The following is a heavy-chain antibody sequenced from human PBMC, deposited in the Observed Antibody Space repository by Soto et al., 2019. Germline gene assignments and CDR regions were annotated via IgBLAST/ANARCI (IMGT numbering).Heavy chain of an antibody. V-gene: IGHV4-31*03. CDR1: GGSISSGGYY. CDR3: AREYYDSSGYYYVDY. D-gene: IGHD3-22*01. Sequence: PSETLSLTCTVCGGSISSGGYYWSWIRQHPGKGLEWIGYIYHTGNTFYNPSLKSRVAISVDTSKNQFSLKLSSVTAADTAVYYCAREYYDSSGYYYVDYWGQGTLVTVSS. J-gene: IGHJ4*02. CDR2: IYHTGNT.